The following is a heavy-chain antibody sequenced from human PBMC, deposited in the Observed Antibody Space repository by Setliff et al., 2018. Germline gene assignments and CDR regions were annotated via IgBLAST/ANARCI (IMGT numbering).Heavy chain of an antibody. CDR1: GGSISSGSYY. V-gene: IGHV4-39*01. CDR2: IYYSGST. CDR3: ARTRGSSGWLNWFDP. D-gene: IGHD6-19*01. J-gene: IGHJ5*02. Sequence: SETLSLTCTVSGGSISSGSYYWGWIRQPPGKGLEWIGSIYYSGSTYYNPSLKSRVTISVDTSKNQFSLKLSSVTAADTAVYYCARTRGSSGWLNWFDPWGQGTLITVSS.